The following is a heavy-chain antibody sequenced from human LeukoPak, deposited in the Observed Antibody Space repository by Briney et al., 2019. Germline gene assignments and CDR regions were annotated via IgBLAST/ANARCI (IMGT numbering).Heavy chain of an antibody. CDR3: ARVDTAMVIAFDI. J-gene: IGHJ3*02. V-gene: IGHV3-11*01. CDR1: GFTFSDYC. CDR2: ISSSGSTI. Sequence: GGSLRLSCAASGFTFSDYCMSWIRQAPGKGLEWVSYISSSGSTIYYADSVKGRFTISRDNAKNSLYLQMNSLRAEDTAVYYCARVDTAMVIAFDIWGQGTMVTVSS. D-gene: IGHD5-18*01.